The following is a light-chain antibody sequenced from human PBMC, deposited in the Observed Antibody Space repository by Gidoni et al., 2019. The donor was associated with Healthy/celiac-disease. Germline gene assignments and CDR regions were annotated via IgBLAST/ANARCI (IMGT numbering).Light chain of an antibody. CDR1: QSVSSY. CDR3: QQRSNWYT. J-gene: IGKJ2*01. CDR2: DAS. Sequence: PGERATLSCRASQSVSSYLAWYQQKPGQAPRLLIYDASNRATGIPARFSGSGSGTDFTLTISSLEPEDFAVYYCQQRSNWYTFGQGTKLEIK. V-gene: IGKV3-11*01.